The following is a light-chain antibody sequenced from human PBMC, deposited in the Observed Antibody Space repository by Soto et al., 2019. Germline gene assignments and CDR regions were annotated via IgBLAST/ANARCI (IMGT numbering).Light chain of an antibody. CDR2: EVS. CDR3: SSYTSSSTLV. V-gene: IGLV2-14*01. J-gene: IGLJ2*01. CDR1: SSDVGGSAY. Sequence: QSALTQPASVSGSPGQSITISCTGTSSDVGGSAYVSWYQQFPGKAPKLMIYEVSNRPSGISNRFSGSKSGNTASLTLSGLQAEDEADYYCSSYTSSSTLVFGGGTKLTVL.